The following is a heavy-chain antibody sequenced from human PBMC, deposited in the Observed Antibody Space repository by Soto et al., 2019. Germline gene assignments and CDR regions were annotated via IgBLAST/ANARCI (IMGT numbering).Heavy chain of an antibody. CDR2: INPSGGST. J-gene: IGHJ6*02. CDR1: GYTFTSYY. V-gene: IGHV1-46*01. D-gene: IGHD3-3*01. Sequence: QVQLVQSGAEVKKPGASVKVSCKASGYTFTSYYMHWVRQAPGQGLEWMGIINPSGGSTSYAQKYQGRVTMTRDTSTSTYYMELSSLRSEDTAVYYCARDTAGYDFWSGYYYGMDVWGQGTTVTVSS. CDR3: ARDTAGYDFWSGYYYGMDV.